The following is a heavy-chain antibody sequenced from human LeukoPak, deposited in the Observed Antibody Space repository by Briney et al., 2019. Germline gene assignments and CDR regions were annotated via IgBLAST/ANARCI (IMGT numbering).Heavy chain of an antibody. CDR2: ISGSGGST. D-gene: IGHD4-17*01. V-gene: IGHV3-23*01. CDR3: AKSSLYGDYVDY. J-gene: IGHJ4*02. CDR1: GFTFSRYA. Sequence: TGGSLRLSCAASGFTFSRYAMSWVRQAPGKGLEWVSAISGSGGSTYYADSVKGRFTISRDNSKNALYLQMNSLRAEDTAVYYCAKSSLYGDYVDYWGQGTLVTVSS.